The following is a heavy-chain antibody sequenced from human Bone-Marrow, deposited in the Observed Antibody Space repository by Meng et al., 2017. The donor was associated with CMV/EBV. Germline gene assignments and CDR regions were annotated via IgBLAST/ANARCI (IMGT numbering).Heavy chain of an antibody. CDR2: ISYDGSNK. V-gene: IGHV3-30*04. CDR1: GFTLRSYA. Sequence: GGSLRLSCAASGFTLRSYAMHWVRKAPGKGLEWVAVISYDGSNKYYADSVKGRFTISRDNSKNTLYLQMNSLRAEDTAVYYCTRDPPYYDFWSGGTRYYYGMDVWGQGTTVTVSS. CDR3: TRDPPYYDFWSGGTRYYYGMDV. J-gene: IGHJ6*02. D-gene: IGHD3-3*01.